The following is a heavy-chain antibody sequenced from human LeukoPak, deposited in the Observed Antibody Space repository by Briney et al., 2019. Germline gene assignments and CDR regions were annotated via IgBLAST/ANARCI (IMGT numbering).Heavy chain of an antibody. D-gene: IGHD3-22*01. V-gene: IGHV4-39*07. J-gene: IGHJ4*02. Sequence: SETLSLTCTVSGGSISSSSYYWGWIRQPPGKGLEWIGSIYYSGSTYYNPSLKSRVTISVDTSKNQFSLKLSSVTAADTAVYYCARDAGFYDSSGGGNYYFDYWGQGTLVTVSS. CDR3: ARDAGFYDSSGGGNYYFDY. CDR1: GGSISSSSYY. CDR2: IYYSGST.